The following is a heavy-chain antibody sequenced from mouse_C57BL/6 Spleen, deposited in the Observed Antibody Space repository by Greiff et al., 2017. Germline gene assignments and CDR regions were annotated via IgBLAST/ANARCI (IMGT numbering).Heavy chain of an antibody. CDR1: GYTFTSYW. CDR3: ARTLAGSYDFDY. CDR2: IHPNSGST. J-gene: IGHJ2*01. Sequence: QVQLQQPGAELVKPGASVKLSCKASGYTFTSYWMHWVKQRPGQGLEWIGMIHPNSGSTNYNEKFKSKATLTVDKSSSTAYMQLSSLTSEDSAVYYCARTLAGSYDFDYWGQGTTLTGSS. D-gene: IGHD2-14*01. V-gene: IGHV1-64*01.